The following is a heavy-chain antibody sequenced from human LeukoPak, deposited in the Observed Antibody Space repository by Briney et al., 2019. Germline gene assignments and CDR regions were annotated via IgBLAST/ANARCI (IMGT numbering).Heavy chain of an antibody. CDR1: GGTLSSYA. Sequence: SVKVSCKASGGTLSSYAISWVRQAPGQGLEWVGRIIPIFGTANYAQKFQGRVTITTDESTSTADMELSSLRSEDTAVYYCASSAREYYDSSGYYYLSTGRYYFDYWGQGTLVTVSS. CDR3: ASSAREYYDSSGYYYLSTGRYYFDY. D-gene: IGHD3-22*01. J-gene: IGHJ4*02. CDR2: IIPIFGTA. V-gene: IGHV1-69*05.